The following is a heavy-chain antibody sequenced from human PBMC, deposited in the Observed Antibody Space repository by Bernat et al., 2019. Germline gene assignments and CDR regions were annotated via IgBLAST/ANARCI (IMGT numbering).Heavy chain of an antibody. CDR3: ARVRYSNHPFDY. J-gene: IGHJ4*02. Sequence: QVQLVESGGGVVQPGRSLRLSCAASGFTFSSYGMHWVRQAPGKGLEWLVVIWYDGSNKYYSDSVKGRFTISRDNSKNTLYLQMRSLRAEDQAVYYCARVRYSNHPFDYWGQGTLVTVSS. CDR2: IWYDGSNK. CDR1: GFTFSSYG. V-gene: IGHV3-33*01. D-gene: IGHD6-13*01.